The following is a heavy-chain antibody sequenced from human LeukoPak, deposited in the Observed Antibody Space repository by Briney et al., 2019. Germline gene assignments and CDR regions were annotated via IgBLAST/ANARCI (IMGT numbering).Heavy chain of an antibody. D-gene: IGHD5-12*01. V-gene: IGHV1-18*01. CDR1: GYTFTSYG. CDR2: ISAYNGNT. Sequence: AGSVKVSCKASGYTFTSYGISWVRQAPGQGLEWMGWISAYNGNTSYAQKLQGRVTMTTDTSTSTAYMELRSLRSDDTALYYCARAGTTNSGYTPYFDYWGQGTLVTVSS. J-gene: IGHJ4*02. CDR3: ARAGTTNSGYTPYFDY.